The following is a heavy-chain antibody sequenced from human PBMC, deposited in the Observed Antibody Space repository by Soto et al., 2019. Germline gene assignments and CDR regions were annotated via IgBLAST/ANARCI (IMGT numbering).Heavy chain of an antibody. J-gene: IGHJ5*02. CDR1: GYSISSGYH. Sequence: SETLSLTCTVSGYSISSGYHWAWIRQPPGKGLEWLGSVHYSGNTYYNPSLKSRLTISVDKSKNQFSLNLSSVTAADTAVYYCARQDRVVAEGRWFDPWGQGTLVTV. CDR3: ARQDRVVAEGRWFDP. V-gene: IGHV4-38-2*02. CDR2: VHYSGNT. D-gene: IGHD2-15*01.